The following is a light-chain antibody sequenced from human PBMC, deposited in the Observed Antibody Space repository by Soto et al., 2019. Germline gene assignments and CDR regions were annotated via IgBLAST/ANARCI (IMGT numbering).Light chain of an antibody. CDR2: ATS. CDR1: SSDVGTYNL. Sequence: QSVLTQPAAVSGSPGQSITISCTGTSSDVGTYNLVSWYQQYPGKAPKLMIYATSKRPSGVSNRFSGSKSGDTASLTISGLQAEAEADYYCTSFARGSTLVFGGGTKLTVL. CDR3: TSFARGSTLV. V-gene: IGLV2-23*01. J-gene: IGLJ3*02.